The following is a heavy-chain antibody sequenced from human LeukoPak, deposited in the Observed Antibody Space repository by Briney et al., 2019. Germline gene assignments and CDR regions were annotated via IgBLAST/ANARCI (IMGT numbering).Heavy chain of an antibody. CDR2: ISSTGNYI. Sequence: GGSLRLSCAAPGFTFSSSGMNWVRQAPGMGLEWVSSISSTGNYIYYTESMKGRFTISRDNAKNSLFLQMNSLRAEDTAVYYCARDRGGRGLDYWGQGTLVTVSS. CDR3: ARDRGGRGLDY. V-gene: IGHV3-21*06. CDR1: GFTFSSSG. J-gene: IGHJ4*02. D-gene: IGHD4-23*01.